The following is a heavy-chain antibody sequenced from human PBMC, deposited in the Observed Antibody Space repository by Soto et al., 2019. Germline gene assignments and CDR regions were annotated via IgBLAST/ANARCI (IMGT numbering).Heavy chain of an antibody. CDR1: VGSFSGYY. J-gene: IGHJ6*02. CDR3: ARGNITMVRGVSSYYYYGMDV. CDR2: INHSGST. D-gene: IGHD3-10*01. Sequence: PSETLSLTCAVYVGSFSGYYWSWFRQPPGKGLEWIGEINHSGSTNYNPSLKSRVTISVDTSKNQFSLKLSSVTAADTAVYYCARGNITMVRGVSSYYYYGMDVWGQGTTVTVSS. V-gene: IGHV4-34*01.